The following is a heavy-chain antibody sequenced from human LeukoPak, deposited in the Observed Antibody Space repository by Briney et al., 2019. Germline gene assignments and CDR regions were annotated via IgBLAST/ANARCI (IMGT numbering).Heavy chain of an antibody. J-gene: IGHJ4*02. CDR1: GFTFDDYA. CDR2: ISWNSGSI. D-gene: IGHD5-18*01. V-gene: IGHV3-9*03. CDR3: AKARTAMVTRIVDYFDY. Sequence: GGSLRLSCAASGFTFDDYAMHWVRQAPGKGLEWVSGISWNSGSIGYADSVKGRFTISRDNAKNSLYLQMNSLRAEDMALYYCAKARTAMVTRIVDYFDYRGREPWSPSPQ.